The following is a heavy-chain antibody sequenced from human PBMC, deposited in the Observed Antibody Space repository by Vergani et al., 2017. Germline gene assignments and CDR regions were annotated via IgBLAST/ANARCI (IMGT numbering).Heavy chain of an antibody. CDR1: GFSSCNHD. D-gene: IGHD3-16*01. J-gene: IGHJ4*02. V-gene: IGHV3-30*02. CDR3: AKHFRGWGIDY. CDR2: IQFDGSNQ. Sequence: QVQLVESGGGVVQRGGSLRLSCATPGFSSCNHDMQWIRQGPGKGLEFVAFIQFDGSNQYYADSVKGRFTLSRDFSKKTLYLQMNSLRTDDTATYYCAKHFRGWGIDYWGQGTQVIVSS.